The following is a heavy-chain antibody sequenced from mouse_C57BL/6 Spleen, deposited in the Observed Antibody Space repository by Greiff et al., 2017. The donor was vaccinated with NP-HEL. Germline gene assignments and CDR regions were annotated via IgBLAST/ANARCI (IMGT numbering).Heavy chain of an antibody. CDR3: AREGTAQATIAY. Sequence: QVHVKQSGAELARPGASVKLSCKASGYTFTSYGISWVKQRPGQGLEWIGEIYPRSGNTYYNEKFKGKATLTADKSSSTAYMELRSLTSEDSAVYSCAREGTAQATIAYWGQGTLVTVSA. V-gene: IGHV1-81*01. D-gene: IGHD3-2*02. CDR2: IYPRSGNT. CDR1: GYTFTSYG. J-gene: IGHJ3*01.